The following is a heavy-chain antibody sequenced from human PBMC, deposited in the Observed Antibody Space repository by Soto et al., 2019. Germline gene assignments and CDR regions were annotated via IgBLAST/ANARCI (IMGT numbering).Heavy chain of an antibody. CDR1: GFTFSSYS. V-gene: IGHV3-21*01. Sequence: VQLVESGGGLVGPGGSLRLSCAASGFTFSSYSMNWVRQTPGKGLEWVSSISRSSSDIYHADSVKGRFTISRDNAKNSLYLQMNSLRTEDTAVYYCARTDLRYGSLDYWGQGTLVTVSS. CDR2: ISRSSSDI. D-gene: IGHD5-18*01. J-gene: IGHJ4*02. CDR3: ARTDLRYGSLDY.